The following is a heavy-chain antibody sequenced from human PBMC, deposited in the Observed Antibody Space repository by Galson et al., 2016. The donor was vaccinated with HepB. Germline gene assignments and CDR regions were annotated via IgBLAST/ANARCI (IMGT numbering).Heavy chain of an antibody. V-gene: IGHV2-70*01. D-gene: IGHD6-13*01. Sequence: PALVKPTQTLTLTCTFSGFSLSTSGMCVSWIRQPPGKALEWLALIDWDDAKYYSSSLTTRLTISKDTSKNQVVLTTTITDPVDKATYYCARIIYSHSWTQDYWGQGTLVTVSS. CDR3: ARIIYSHSWTQDY. CDR2: IDWDDAK. J-gene: IGHJ4*02. CDR1: GFSLSTSGMC.